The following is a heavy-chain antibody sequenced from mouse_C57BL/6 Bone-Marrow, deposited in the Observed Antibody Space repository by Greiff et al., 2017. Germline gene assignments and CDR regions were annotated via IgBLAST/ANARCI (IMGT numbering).Heavy chain of an antibody. CDR2: IYPGSGNT. V-gene: IGHV1-66*01. J-gene: IGHJ2*01. CDR1: GYSFTSYY. Sequence: QVQPKQSGPELVKPGASVKISCKASGYSFTSYYIHWVKQRPGQGLEWIGWIYPGSGNTKYNEKFKGKATLTADTPSSTAYMQLSSLTSEDSAVFYCAGTHYYGSSDYWGQGTTLTVSS. CDR3: AGTHYYGSSDY. D-gene: IGHD1-1*01.